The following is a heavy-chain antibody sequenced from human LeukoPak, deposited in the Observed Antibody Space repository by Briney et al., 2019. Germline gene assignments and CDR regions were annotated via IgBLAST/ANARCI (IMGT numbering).Heavy chain of an antibody. Sequence: SETLSLTCAVYGGSFSGYYWSWIRQPPGKGLEWIGEIYHSGSTNYNPSLKSRVTISVDTSKNQFSLKLSSVTAADTVVYYCASVLLWFGELLPDAFDIWGQGTMVTVSS. D-gene: IGHD3-10*01. CDR2: IYHSGST. J-gene: IGHJ3*02. CDR3: ASVLLWFGELLPDAFDI. CDR1: GGSFSGYY. V-gene: IGHV4-34*01.